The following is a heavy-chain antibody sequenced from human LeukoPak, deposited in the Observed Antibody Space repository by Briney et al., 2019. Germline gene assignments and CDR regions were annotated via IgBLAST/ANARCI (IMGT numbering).Heavy chain of an antibody. Sequence: PGGSLRLSCAASGFTFSSYGINWVREAPGKGLEWVSYIRSNGNTIYYADSVKGRFTISRDNAKNSLYLQMSSLRAEDTAVYYCATREGYSGAAEYWGQGTLVTVSS. CDR2: IRSNGNTI. CDR1: GFTFSSYG. D-gene: IGHD5-12*01. J-gene: IGHJ4*02. V-gene: IGHV3-48*01. CDR3: ATREGYSGAAEY.